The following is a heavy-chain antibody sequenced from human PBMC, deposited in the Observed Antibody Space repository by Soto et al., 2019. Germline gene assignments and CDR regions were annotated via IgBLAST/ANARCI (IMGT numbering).Heavy chain of an antibody. CDR2: IWYDGSNK. V-gene: IGHV3-33*01. D-gene: IGHD3-22*01. J-gene: IGHJ4*02. CDR1: GFTFSSYG. CDR3: ARDSDYYDSSGYPRY. Sequence: GGSLRLSCAASGFTFSSYGMHWVRQAPGKGLEWVAVIWYDGSNKYYADSAKGRFTISRDNSKNTLYLQMNSLRAEDTTVYYCARDSDYYDSSGYPRYWGQGTLVTVSS.